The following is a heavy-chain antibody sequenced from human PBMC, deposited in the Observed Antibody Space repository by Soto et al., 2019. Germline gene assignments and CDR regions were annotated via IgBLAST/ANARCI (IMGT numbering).Heavy chain of an antibody. CDR2: IFPRDSDT. CDR1: GYSFSNYW. D-gene: IGHD3-10*01. CDR3: ARIMVRGVITYSRDYHGMDV. Sequence: GESLKISCKGSGYSFSNYWIGWVRQRPGKGLEGMGIIFPRDSDTRYSPSFQGQVTISADKSISTAYLQRSSLKASDTAMYYCARIMVRGVITYSRDYHGMDVWGQGTTVTVS. J-gene: IGHJ6*02. V-gene: IGHV5-51*01.